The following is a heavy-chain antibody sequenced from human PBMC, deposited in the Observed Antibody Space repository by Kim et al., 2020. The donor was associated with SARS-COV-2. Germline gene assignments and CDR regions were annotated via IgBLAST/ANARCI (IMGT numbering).Heavy chain of an antibody. CDR1: GASFSSGHW. D-gene: IGHD3-10*01. CDR2: VYHTGST. V-gene: IGHV4-4*02. Sequence: SETLSLTCDVSGASFSSGHWWCWVRQSPGKGLEWIGQVYHTGSTNYNPSLESRVTISQDKSKNQFSLRLTSVTAADTGVYYCARDRFHYGKPFDYWRQG. J-gene: IGHJ4*02. CDR3: ARDRFHYGKPFDY.